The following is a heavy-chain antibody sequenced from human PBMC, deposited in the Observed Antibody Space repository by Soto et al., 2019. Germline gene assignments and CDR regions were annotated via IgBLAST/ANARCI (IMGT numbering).Heavy chain of an antibody. V-gene: IGHV1-69*13. CDR3: ARAEGITIFGVGWWSPNDNCYYYGMDV. Sequence: SVKVSCKASGGTFSSYAISWVRQAPGQGLEWMGGIIPIFGTAHYAQKFQGRVTITADESTSTAYMELSSLRSEDTAVYYCARAEGITIFGVGWWSPNDNCYYYGMDVWGQGTTVTVSS. D-gene: IGHD3-3*01. CDR2: IIPIFGTA. CDR1: GGTFSSYA. J-gene: IGHJ6*02.